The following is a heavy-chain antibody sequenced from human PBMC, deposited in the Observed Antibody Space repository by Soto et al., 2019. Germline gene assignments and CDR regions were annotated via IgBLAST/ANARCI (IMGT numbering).Heavy chain of an antibody. D-gene: IGHD6-13*01. CDR2: ISSRRSYI. Sequence: GGSLRLSCAASGFPFSTYSLNWVRQAPGKGLEWLSFISSRRSYIYYADSVKGRFTISRDNAKNSLYLQMNSLRAEDTAVYYCAREPLKGYSSSWFYFDYWGQGTLVTVSS. CDR1: GFPFSTYS. J-gene: IGHJ4*02. V-gene: IGHV3-21*01. CDR3: AREPLKGYSSSWFYFDY.